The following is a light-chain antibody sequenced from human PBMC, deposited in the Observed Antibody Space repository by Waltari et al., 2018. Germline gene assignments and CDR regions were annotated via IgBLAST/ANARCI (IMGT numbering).Light chain of an antibody. CDR2: DVS. CDR3: CSYAGSNTFI. Sequence: QAALTQPPSMSGSPGQSVTISCTGTSSDIGGYNRVSWYQQHPGKAPKLMIYDVSQRPSGVSDRFSGSNSGNTASLTISGLQAEDEADYYCCSYAGSNTFIFGAGTRLTVL. CDR1: SSDIGGYNR. J-gene: IGLJ1*01. V-gene: IGLV2-11*01.